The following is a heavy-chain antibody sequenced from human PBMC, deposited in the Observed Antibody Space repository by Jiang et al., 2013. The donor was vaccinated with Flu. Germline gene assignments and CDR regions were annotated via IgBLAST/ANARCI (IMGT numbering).Heavy chain of an antibody. Sequence: TCTFSGFSLSTSGVGXGWIRQPPGKALEWLALTYWNDDKRYSPSLKSRLTITKDTSKNQVVLTMTNMDPMDTATYYCAHRRPGFFDYWGQGTLVTVSS. D-gene: IGHD6-25*01. CDR3: AHRRPGFFDY. J-gene: IGHJ4*02. CDR2: TYWNDDK. V-gene: IGHV2-5*01. CDR1: GFSLSTSGVG.